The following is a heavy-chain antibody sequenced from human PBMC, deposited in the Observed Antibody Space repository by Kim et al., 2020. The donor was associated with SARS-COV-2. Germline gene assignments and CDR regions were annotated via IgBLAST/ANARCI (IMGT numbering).Heavy chain of an antibody. CDR3: ARDQPIVAPGMSFDS. CDR1: GGSISRYF. D-gene: IGHD6-13*01. V-gene: IGHV4-4*07. CDR2: VYSSGAT. Sequence: ETLSLTCTVSGGSISRYFWSWIRQPAGKGLEWIGRVYSSGATNYNPSLMGRVTMFADTSKNHFSLRLKSVTAADTALYFCARDQPIVAPGMSFDSWGPGILVSVSS. J-gene: IGHJ4*02.